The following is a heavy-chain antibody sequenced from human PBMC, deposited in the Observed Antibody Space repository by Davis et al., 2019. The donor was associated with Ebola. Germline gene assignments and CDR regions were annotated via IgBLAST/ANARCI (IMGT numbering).Heavy chain of an antibody. CDR1: GFTFSNYA. D-gene: IGHD2-8*01. CDR3: AEGGTNNFLGAN. J-gene: IGHJ4*02. CDR2: ISASGAEI. V-gene: IGHV3-23*01. Sequence: PGGSLRLSCAASGFTFSNYAMRWVRQAPGGGLEWVSGISASGAEIKYADAVRGRFSISRADSKNRLYLQMDSLRAEDTSVFYCAEGGTNNFLGANWRQGTLVTVSS.